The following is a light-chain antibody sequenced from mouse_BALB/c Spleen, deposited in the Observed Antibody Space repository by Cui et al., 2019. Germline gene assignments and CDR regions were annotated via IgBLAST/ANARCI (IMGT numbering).Light chain of an antibody. CDR2: LAS. CDR3: QQNNEDPLT. J-gene: IGKJ5*01. V-gene: IGKV3-10*01. Sequence: NIVLTQPPASLAVSLGHRATISCRASESVDSYDNSFIHWYQQKPGQPPKLLIYLASNLESGVPARFSGSGSRTDFTLTIDPVEADDATTYYCQQNNEDPLTFGAGTKLELK. CDR1: ESVDSYDNSF.